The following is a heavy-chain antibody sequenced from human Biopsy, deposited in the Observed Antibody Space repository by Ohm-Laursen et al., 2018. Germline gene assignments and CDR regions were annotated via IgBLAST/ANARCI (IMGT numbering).Heavy chain of an antibody. CDR1: GGSFSGYY. CDR3: ARHDLSDFWSGYPNFFDR. V-gene: IGHV4-59*07. CDR2: ISGRGAT. D-gene: IGHD3-3*01. J-gene: IGHJ5*02. Sequence: SDTLSLTCAVYGGSFSGYYWSWIRQSPRKGLEWIGHISGRGATNYNPSLRGRVTISVDTSKNQFSLKLSSVTAADTAVYYCARHDLSDFWSGYPNFFDRWGQGTLVTVSS.